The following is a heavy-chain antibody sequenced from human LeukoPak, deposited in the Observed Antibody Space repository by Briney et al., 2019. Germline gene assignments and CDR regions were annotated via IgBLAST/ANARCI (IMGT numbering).Heavy chain of an antibody. V-gene: IGHV4-39*01. Sequence: PSETLSLTCTVSGGSISSSSYYWGWIRQPPGKGLEWIGTIYYSGSTYYNPSLKSRVTISVDTSKNQFSLKLSSVTAADTAVYYCARMPPGRFDHWGQGTLVTVSS. CDR1: GGSISSSSYY. CDR2: IYYSGST. J-gene: IGHJ5*02. D-gene: IGHD2-2*01. CDR3: ARMPPGRFDH.